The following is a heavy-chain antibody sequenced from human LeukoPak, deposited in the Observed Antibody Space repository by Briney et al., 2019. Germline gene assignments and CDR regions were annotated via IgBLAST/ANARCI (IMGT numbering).Heavy chain of an antibody. CDR3: ARVSVYGDYVVDY. Sequence: SVKVSCKASGGTFSSYAISWVRQAPGQGLEWMGGIIPIFGTANYAQKFQGRVTITTDESTSTAYMELSSLRSEDTAVCYCARVSVYGDYVVDYWGQGTLVTVSP. CDR2: IIPIFGTA. D-gene: IGHD4-17*01. V-gene: IGHV1-69*05. CDR1: GGTFSSYA. J-gene: IGHJ4*02.